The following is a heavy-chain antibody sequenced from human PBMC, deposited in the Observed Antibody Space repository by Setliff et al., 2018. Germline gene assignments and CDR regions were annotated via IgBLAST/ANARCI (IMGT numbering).Heavy chain of an antibody. J-gene: IGHJ4*02. D-gene: IGHD1-7*01. Sequence: PGGSLRLSCTASGFTFGDYAMTWVRQAPGKGLEWVGFIRSKAYGGTTEYAASVKGRFTISRDDSKSIAYLQMNSLKTEDTAVFYCVAVRWNYPTVWGQGTLVTVSS. V-gene: IGHV3-49*04. CDR2: IRSKAYGGTT. CDR1: GFTFGDYA. CDR3: VAVRWNYPTV.